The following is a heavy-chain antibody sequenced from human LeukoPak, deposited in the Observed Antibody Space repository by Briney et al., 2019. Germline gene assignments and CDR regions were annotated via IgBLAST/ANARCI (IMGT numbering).Heavy chain of an antibody. CDR1: GFSFSGYG. V-gene: IGHV3-30*02. D-gene: IGHD6-6*01. J-gene: IGHJ3*02. Sequence: GGSLRLSCAASGFSFSGYGMHWVRQAPGKGLEWVAFIRYDGSNEYYADSVKGRFTVSRDNSKNTLYLQMNSLRAEDTAVYYCWSSSDAFDIWGRGTMVTVSS. CDR2: IRYDGSNE. CDR3: WSSSDAFDI.